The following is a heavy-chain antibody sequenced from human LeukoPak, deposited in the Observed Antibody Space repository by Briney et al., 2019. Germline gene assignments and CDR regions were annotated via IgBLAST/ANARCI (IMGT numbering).Heavy chain of an antibody. Sequence: GGSLRLSCAASGFTFSDHYIDWVRQAPGKGLEWVGRSRNKANSYTTEYAASVKGRFTISRDDSKNSLYLQMNSLKTEDTAVYYCARLHSSGWYTDYWGQGTLVTVSS. CDR1: GFTFSDHY. CDR2: SRNKANSYTT. D-gene: IGHD6-19*01. J-gene: IGHJ4*02. V-gene: IGHV3-72*01. CDR3: ARLHSSGWYTDY.